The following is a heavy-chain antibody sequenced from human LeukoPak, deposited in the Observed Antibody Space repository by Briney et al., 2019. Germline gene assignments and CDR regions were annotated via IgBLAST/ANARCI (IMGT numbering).Heavy chain of an antibody. Sequence: GGSLRLSCAASGFTFSSYAMSWVRQAPGKGLEWVSGISSSGGSTYYADSVKGRFTISRDNSKNTLYLQMNSLRAEDTAVYYCAKLPIVVVVAATWWFDPWGQGTLVTVSS. CDR2: ISSSGGST. CDR3: AKLPIVVVVAATWWFDP. CDR1: GFTFSSYA. J-gene: IGHJ5*02. D-gene: IGHD2-15*01. V-gene: IGHV3-23*01.